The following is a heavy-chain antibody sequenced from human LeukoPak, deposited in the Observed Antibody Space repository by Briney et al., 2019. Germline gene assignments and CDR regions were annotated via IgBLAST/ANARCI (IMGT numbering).Heavy chain of an antibody. Sequence: PGGSLRLSCAASGFTFSSYAMSWVRQAPGKGLEWVSAISGSGGSTYYADSVKGRFTISRDNSKNTLYLQMNSLRAEDTAVYYCAKDLSRRDRFGEIDYWVQGTLVTVSS. CDR3: AKDLSRRDRFGEIDY. CDR2: ISGSGGST. CDR1: GFTFSSYA. J-gene: IGHJ4*02. V-gene: IGHV3-23*01. D-gene: IGHD3-10*01.